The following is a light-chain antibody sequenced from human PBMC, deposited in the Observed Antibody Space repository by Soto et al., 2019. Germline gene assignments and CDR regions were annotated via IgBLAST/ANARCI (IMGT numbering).Light chain of an antibody. V-gene: IGKV3-11*01. CDR3: QQRSNWPRT. J-gene: IGKJ2*01. CDR2: DAS. CDR1: QSVTTN. Sequence: EIVLTQSPATLSLSPGERATLSCKASQSVTTNLAWYQQKPGQAPRLLIYDASNRATGIPARFSGSGSGTDFTLTISSLEPEDFAGYYCQQRSNWPRTFGQGTKLEIK.